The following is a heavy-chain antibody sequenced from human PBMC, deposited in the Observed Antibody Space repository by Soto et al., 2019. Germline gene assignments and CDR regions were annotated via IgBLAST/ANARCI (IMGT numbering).Heavy chain of an antibody. CDR2: IYYTGST. V-gene: IGHV4-61*03. CDR1: GGSVSSGSYR. CDR3: ARGDYQNWFDP. J-gene: IGHJ5*02. Sequence: SETLSLSFTVSGGSVSSGSYRWTCIRQPPWKGLEYIGSIYYTGSTNYNSSLKSRVSISLDAPMNHFSLKMTSVTAADTAVYFCARGDYQNWFDPWGLGTLVTVSS. D-gene: IGHD2-2*01.